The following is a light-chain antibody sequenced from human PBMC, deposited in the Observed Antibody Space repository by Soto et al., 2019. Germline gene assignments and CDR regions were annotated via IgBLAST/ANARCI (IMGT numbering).Light chain of an antibody. J-gene: IGKJ1*01. V-gene: IGKV3-20*01. CDR2: GAS. CDR3: HQYDNPPRT. CDR1: QSVNSNY. Sequence: EIVLTQSPGTLSLSPGERATLSCRASQSVNSNYLAWYQQKPGQGPRLLMYGASSRATGIPDSFSGSGSGTDFPLTISRLEPEDLAVDYWHQYDNPPRTFGQGTKVEIK.